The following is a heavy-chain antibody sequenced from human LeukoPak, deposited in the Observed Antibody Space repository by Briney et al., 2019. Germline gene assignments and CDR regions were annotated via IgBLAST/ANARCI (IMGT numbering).Heavy chain of an antibody. Sequence: PSETLSLTCAVYGGSFSGYYWSWIRQPPGKGLEWIGEINHSGSTNYNPSLKSRVTISVDTSKNQFSLKLSSVTAADTAVYYCARNRIFGVVSPTTNWFDPWGQGTLVTVSS. CDR3: ARNRIFGVVSPTTNWFDP. D-gene: IGHD3-3*02. CDR2: INHSGST. CDR1: GGSFSGYY. V-gene: IGHV4-34*01. J-gene: IGHJ5*02.